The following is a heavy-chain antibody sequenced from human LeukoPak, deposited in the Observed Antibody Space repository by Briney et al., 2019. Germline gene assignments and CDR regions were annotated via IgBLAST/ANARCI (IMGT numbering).Heavy chain of an antibody. D-gene: IGHD3-9*01. CDR3: ARDSSGYYDILTGYNSAYYLDY. V-gene: IGHV3-21*01. J-gene: IGHJ4*02. CDR2: ISSSSSYI. CDR1: GFTFSGYS. Sequence: GGSLRLSCAASGFTFSGYSMNWVRQAPGKGLEWVSSISSSSSYIYYADSVKGRFTISRDNAKNSLYLQMNSLRAEDTAVYYCARDSSGYYDILTGYNSAYYLDYWGQGTLVTVSS.